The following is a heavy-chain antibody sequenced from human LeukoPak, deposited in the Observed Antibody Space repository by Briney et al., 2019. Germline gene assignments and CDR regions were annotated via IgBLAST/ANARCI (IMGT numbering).Heavy chain of an antibody. CDR1: GFTFSSYE. CDR3: ARDSESGWSDY. CDR2: ISSSGSTI. D-gene: IGHD6-19*01. V-gene: IGHV3-48*03. J-gene: IGHJ4*02. Sequence: GGSLRLSCAASGFTFSSYEMNWVRQAPGKGLAWVSYISSSGSTIYYADSVKGRFTISRDNAKNSLYLQMNSLRAEDTAVYYCARDSESGWSDYWGQGTLVSVSS.